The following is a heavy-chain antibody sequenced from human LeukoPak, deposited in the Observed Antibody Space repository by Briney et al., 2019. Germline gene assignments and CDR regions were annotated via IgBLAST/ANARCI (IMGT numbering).Heavy chain of an antibody. V-gene: IGHV3-30*04. Sequence: GRSLRLSCAASGFTFSSYAMHWVRQAPGKGLEWVAVISYDGSNKYYADSVKGRFTISRDNSKNTPYLQMNSLRAEDTAVYYCARDQQLWADYYYYGMDVWGKGTTVTVSS. J-gene: IGHJ6*04. CDR3: ARDQQLWADYYYYGMDV. D-gene: IGHD5-18*01. CDR1: GFTFSSYA. CDR2: ISYDGSNK.